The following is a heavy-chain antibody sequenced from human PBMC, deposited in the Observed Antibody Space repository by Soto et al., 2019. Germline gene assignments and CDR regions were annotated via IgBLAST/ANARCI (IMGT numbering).Heavy chain of an antibody. CDR1: GYTFTSYD. Sequence: ASVKVSCKASGYTFTSYDINWVRQATGQGLEWMGWMNPNSGNTGYAQKFQGRVTMTRNTSISTAYMELSSLRSEDTAVYYCARGYCSSTSCYGSWFDPWGQGTLVTVSS. CDR3: ARGYCSSTSCYGSWFDP. CDR2: MNPNSGNT. V-gene: IGHV1-8*01. D-gene: IGHD2-2*01. J-gene: IGHJ5*02.